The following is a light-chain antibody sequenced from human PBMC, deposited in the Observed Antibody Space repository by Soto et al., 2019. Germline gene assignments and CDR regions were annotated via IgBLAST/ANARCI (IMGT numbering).Light chain of an antibody. V-gene: IGKV3-20*01. J-gene: IGKJ2*01. Sequence: EIVLTQSPGTVSLSPGKRATLSCRAIQSVSSSSLAWYQQRPGQAPRLLIFTASSRATGTPDRFSGSGSGTDFTLTISRLEPEDFAVYYCQLYGSSPPYIFGPGTKVDIK. CDR3: QLYGSSPPYI. CDR1: QSVSSSS. CDR2: TAS.